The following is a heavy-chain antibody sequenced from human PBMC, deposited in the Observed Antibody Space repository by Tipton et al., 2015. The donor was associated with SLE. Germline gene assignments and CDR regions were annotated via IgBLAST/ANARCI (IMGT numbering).Heavy chain of an antibody. J-gene: IGHJ6*03. CDR2: LHYSGST. CDR1: GVSTNTFS. Sequence: TLSLTCSVSGVSTNTFSWAWIRQPPGKGLEWIGYLHYSGSTNYNPSLKSRVTISVDTSKNQFSLKLSSVTAADTAVYYCARGAPREKEYYYYYMGVWGKGTTVTVSS. CDR3: ARGAPREKEYYYYYMGV. V-gene: IGHV4-59*01.